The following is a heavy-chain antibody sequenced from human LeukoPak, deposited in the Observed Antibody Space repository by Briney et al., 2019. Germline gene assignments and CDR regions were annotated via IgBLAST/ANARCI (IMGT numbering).Heavy chain of an antibody. CDR1: GFTFSSYG. D-gene: IGHD6-13*01. V-gene: IGHV3-30*03. CDR3: ALSSSWYGGFFDY. J-gene: IGHJ4*02. CDR2: ISYDGSNK. Sequence: GGSLRLSCAASGFTFSSYGMHWVRQAPGKGLEWVAVISYDGSNKYYADSVKGRFTISRDNSKNTLYLQMNSLRADDTAVYYCALSSSWYGGFFDYWGQGTLVTVSS.